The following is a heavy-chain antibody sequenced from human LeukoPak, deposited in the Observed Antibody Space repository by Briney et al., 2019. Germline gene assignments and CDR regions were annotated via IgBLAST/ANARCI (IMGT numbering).Heavy chain of an antibody. D-gene: IGHD6-19*01. Sequence: ASVKVSCKASEDTFTGYSLHWVRQAPGQGLEWMGWINANSGDRKYAQKFQGRVTMTRDTSIRTAYMEVTRLTSDDTAIDYRPREIRQSGWPVDWFDPWGQATLVIVSS. CDR1: EDTFTGYS. CDR2: INANSGDR. J-gene: IGHJ5*02. V-gene: IGHV1-2*02. CDR3: PREIRQSGWPVDWFDP.